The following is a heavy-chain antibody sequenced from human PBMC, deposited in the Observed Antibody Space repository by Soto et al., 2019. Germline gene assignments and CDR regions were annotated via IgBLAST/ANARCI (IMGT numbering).Heavy chain of an antibody. V-gene: IGHV1-69*01. J-gene: IGHJ5*01. Sequence: QVQLVQSGAEVKKPGSSVKVSCKASGGTFSSYAISWVRQAPGQGLEWMGGIIPIFGTANYAQKFQGRVTITADESTSKAYMELSSLRSEDTAVYYCARRYIWFGELSENNWFDPWGKGTLVNVSS. CDR3: ARRYIWFGELSENNWFDP. D-gene: IGHD3-10*01. CDR1: GGTFSSYA. CDR2: IIPIFGTA.